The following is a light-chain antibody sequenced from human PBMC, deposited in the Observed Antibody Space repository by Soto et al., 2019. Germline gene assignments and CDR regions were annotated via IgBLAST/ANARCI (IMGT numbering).Light chain of an antibody. V-gene: IGLV2-14*01. CDR3: SSYTTTCTLL. CDR1: SSDVGGGNY. Sequence: QSALTQPASVSGSPGQSITISCTGTSSDVGGGNYVSWDQQHPGKAPKLMIYDVTNRPSGVSYRFSGSKSGNTASLTISGLHAEDEADYYCSSYTTTCTLLFGGGTKVTVL. CDR2: DVT. J-gene: IGLJ2*01.